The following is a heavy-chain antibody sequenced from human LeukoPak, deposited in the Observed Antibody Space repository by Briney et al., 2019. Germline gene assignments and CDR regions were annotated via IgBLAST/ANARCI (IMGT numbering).Heavy chain of an antibody. Sequence: SETLSLTCTVSGYSISTYYWSWIRQPPGKGLEWIAYIHYSGSTNYNPSLTSRVTISVDTSKNQFSLKLSSVTAADTAVYYCAREGGPYRPLDYSGQGTLVTVSS. CDR1: GYSISTYY. J-gene: IGHJ4*02. CDR3: AREGGPYRPLDY. V-gene: IGHV4-59*01. CDR2: IHYSGST.